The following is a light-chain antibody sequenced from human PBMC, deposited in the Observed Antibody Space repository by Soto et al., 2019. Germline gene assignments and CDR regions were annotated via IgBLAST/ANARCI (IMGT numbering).Light chain of an antibody. Sequence: QSALAQPASVSGSPGQSITISCAGTDRDVGGYNYVSWYQQYPGKAPKLINYEVTYRPSGVSNRFSGSKSGNTASLTISGLQAEDEADYYCSSYSSSSALDVIFGGGTKLTVL. CDR3: SSYSSSSALDVI. V-gene: IGLV2-14*01. CDR1: DRDVGGYNY. J-gene: IGLJ2*01. CDR2: EVT.